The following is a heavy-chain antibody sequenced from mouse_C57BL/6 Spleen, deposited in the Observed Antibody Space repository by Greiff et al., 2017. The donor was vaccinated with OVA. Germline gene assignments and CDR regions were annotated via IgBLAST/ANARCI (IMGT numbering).Heavy chain of an antibody. J-gene: IGHJ3*01. V-gene: IGHV1-82*01. CDR2: IYPGDGDT. D-gene: IGHD2-4*01. CDR1: GYAFSSSW. Sequence: QVQLKESGPELVKPGASVKISCKASGYAFSSSWMNWVKQRPGKGLEWIGRIYPGDGDTNYNGKFKGKATLTADKSSSTAYMQLSSLTSEDSAVYFCARGEMGLRAWFAYWGQGTLVTVSA. CDR3: ARGEMGLRAWFAY.